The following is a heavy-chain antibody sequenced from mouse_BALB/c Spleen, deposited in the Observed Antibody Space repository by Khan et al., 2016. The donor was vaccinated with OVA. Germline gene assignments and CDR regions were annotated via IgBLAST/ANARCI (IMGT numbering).Heavy chain of an antibody. J-gene: IGHJ3*01. Sequence: QVQLKQSGAELVRPGVSLKISCKGSGYTFTDYAMHWVQQSHAKSLEWIGVISSYYGAPDNNQKYKGKATMTVDRSSGTAYMDLARLTSEDSAIYYSARGGKFAYWGQGTLVTVSA. CDR2: ISSYYGAP. CDR1: GYTFTDYA. CDR3: ARGGKFAY. V-gene: IGHV1S137*01. D-gene: IGHD1-1*02.